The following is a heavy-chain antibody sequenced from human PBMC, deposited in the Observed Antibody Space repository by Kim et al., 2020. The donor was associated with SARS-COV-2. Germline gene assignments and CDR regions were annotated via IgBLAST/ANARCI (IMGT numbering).Heavy chain of an antibody. CDR1: GGTFSSYA. Sequence: SVKVSCKASGGTFSSYAISWVRQAPGQGLEWMGGIIPIFGTANYAQKFQGRVTITADESTSTAYMELSSLRSEDTAVYYCARVAVEMATMYYFDYWGQGTLVTVSS. D-gene: IGHD5-12*01. CDR3: ARVAVEMATMYYFDY. CDR2: IIPIFGTA. J-gene: IGHJ4*02. V-gene: IGHV1-69*13.